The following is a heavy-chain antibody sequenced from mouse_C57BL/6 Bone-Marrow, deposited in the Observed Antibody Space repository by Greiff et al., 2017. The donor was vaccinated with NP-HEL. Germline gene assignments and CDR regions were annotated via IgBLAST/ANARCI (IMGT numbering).Heavy chain of an antibody. CDR2: IDPSDSYT. D-gene: IGHD6-5*01. V-gene: IGHV1-50*01. J-gene: IGHJ1*03. Sequence: VQLQQPGAELVKPGASVKLSCKASGYTFTSYWMQWVKQRPGQGLEWIGEIDPSDSYTNYNQKFKGKATLTVDTSSSTAYMQLSSLTSEDSAVYYCARFGAYYWYFDVWGTGTTVTVSS. CDR3: ARFGAYYWYFDV. CDR1: GYTFTSYW.